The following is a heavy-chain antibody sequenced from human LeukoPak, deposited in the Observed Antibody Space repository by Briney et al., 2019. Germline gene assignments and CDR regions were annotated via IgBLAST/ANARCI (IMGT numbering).Heavy chain of an antibody. D-gene: IGHD6-19*01. J-gene: IGHJ4*02. Sequence: PSETLSLTCTVSGGSISNSIYYWGWIRQPPGKGLEWIGSIYYSGSTYYNPSLKSRVTISVDTSKNQFSLKLSSVTAADTAVYYCARSTVAGTRKVNSWGQGTLVTVSS. CDR2: IYYSGST. CDR3: ARSTVAGTRKVNS. V-gene: IGHV4-39*01. CDR1: GGSISNSIYY.